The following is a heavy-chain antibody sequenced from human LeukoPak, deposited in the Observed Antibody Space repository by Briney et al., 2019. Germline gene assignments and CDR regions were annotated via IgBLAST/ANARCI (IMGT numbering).Heavy chain of an antibody. CDR1: GGSFSGYY. D-gene: IGHD6-6*01. Sequence: PSETLSLTCAVYGGSFSGYYWGWIRQPPGKGLEWIGEINHSGSTNYNPSLKSRVTISVDTSKNQFSLKLSSVTAADTAVYYCARHGSIAARPHYMDVWGQGTTVTVSS. CDR3: ARHGSIAARPHYMDV. J-gene: IGHJ6*03. V-gene: IGHV4-34*01. CDR2: INHSGST.